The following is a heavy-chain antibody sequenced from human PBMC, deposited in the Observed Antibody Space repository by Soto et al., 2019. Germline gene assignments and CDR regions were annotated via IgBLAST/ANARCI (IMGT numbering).Heavy chain of an antibody. CDR1: GGTFSSYA. CDR3: ARDQSLGSFYYGSGSGAFDI. D-gene: IGHD3-10*01. J-gene: IGHJ3*02. CDR2: IIPIFGTA. Sequence: ASVKVSCKASGGTFSSYAISWVRQAPGQGLEWMGGIIPIFGTANYAQKFQGRVTITADESTSTAYMELSSLRSEDTAVYYCARDQSLGSFYYGSGSGAFDIWGQGTMVTVSS. V-gene: IGHV1-69*13.